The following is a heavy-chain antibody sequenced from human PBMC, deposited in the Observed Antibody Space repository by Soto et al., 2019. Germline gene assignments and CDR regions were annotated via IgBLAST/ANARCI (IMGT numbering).Heavy chain of an antibody. D-gene: IGHD3-9*01. J-gene: IGHJ5*02. Sequence: SGPTLVNPTQTLTLTCTFSGFSLSTSGMCVSWIRQPPGKALEWLARIDWDDDKYYSTSLKTRLTISKDTSKNQVVLTMTNMDPVDTATYYCARTYYDILTGYQNWFDPWGQGTLVTVSS. CDR3: ARTYYDILTGYQNWFDP. CDR2: IDWDDDK. V-gene: IGHV2-70*11. CDR1: GFSLSTSGMC.